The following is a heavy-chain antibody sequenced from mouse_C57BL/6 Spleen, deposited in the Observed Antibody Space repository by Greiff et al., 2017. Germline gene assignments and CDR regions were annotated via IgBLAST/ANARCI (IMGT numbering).Heavy chain of an antibody. J-gene: IGHJ4*01. CDR3: ARRGPITTVVAPTGTMDY. CDR1: GFTFSDYG. CDR2: ISSSSSTI. D-gene: IGHD1-1*01. V-gene: IGHV5-17*01. Sequence: DVQLVESGGGLVKPGGSLKLSCAASGFTFSDYGMHWVRQAPEKGLEWVAYISSSSSTIYYADTVKGRFTISRDNAKNTLFLQMTSLRSEDTAMXYCARRGPITTVVAPTGTMDYWGQGTSVTVSS.